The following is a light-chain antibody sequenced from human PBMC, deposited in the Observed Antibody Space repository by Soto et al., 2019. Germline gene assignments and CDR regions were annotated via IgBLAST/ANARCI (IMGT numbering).Light chain of an antibody. CDR1: QTISSW. Sequence: IQMTQSPSTLSGSVGDRFTITCRASQTISSWLAWLQQKPGHAPNLLIYAASTLHTGVPSRFAGSGAGTDFTLTINDLQPEDVATYFCLQDYDFPYTFGQGTKVDIK. CDR3: LQDYDFPYT. J-gene: IGKJ2*01. CDR2: AAS. V-gene: IGKV1-6*01.